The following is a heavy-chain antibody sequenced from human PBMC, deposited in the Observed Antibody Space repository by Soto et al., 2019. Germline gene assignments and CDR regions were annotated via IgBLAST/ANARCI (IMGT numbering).Heavy chain of an antibody. J-gene: IGHJ5*02. CDR2: INPGSGTT. V-gene: IGHV1-46*01. D-gene: IGHD2-15*01. CDR1: GYTFTSYY. Sequence: ASVKVSCKASGYTFTSYYIHWVRQAPGQGLAWMGIINPGSGTTNYAQKLQGRVTMTTDTSTSTAYMELRSLRSDDTAVYYCARDGPLFRYCSGGSCYSGDWFDPWGQGTLVTVSS. CDR3: ARDGPLFRYCSGGSCYSGDWFDP.